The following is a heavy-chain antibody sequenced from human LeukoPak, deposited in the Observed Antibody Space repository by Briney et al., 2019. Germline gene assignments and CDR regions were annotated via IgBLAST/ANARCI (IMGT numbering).Heavy chain of an antibody. CDR1: GGSFSGYY. D-gene: IGHD6-19*01. CDR3: ATNGRIAVAAVY. J-gene: IGHJ4*02. V-gene: IGHV4-34*01. CDR2: INHSGST. Sequence: SETLSLTCAVYGGSFSGYYWSWIRQPPGKGLEWIGEINHSGSTNYNPSLKSRVTISVDTSKNQFSLKLSSVTAADTAVYYCATNGRIAVAAVYWGQGTLVTVSS.